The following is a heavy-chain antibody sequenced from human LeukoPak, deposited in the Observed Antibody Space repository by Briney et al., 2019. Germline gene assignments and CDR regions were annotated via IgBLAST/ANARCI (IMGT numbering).Heavy chain of an antibody. CDR1: GFTLSVYY. CDR2: ISSSRSYT. D-gene: IGHD6-13*01. Sequence: GGSLRLSCAASGFTLSVYYMSWIRQAPGRGLEWVSYISSSRSYTNYADSVKGRSTISKDSAKNSLYLQMNSLRAEDTAVYYCARGSSCYWPSAFDYWGQGTLVTVSS. J-gene: IGHJ4*02. V-gene: IGHV3-11*06. CDR3: ARGSSCYWPSAFDY.